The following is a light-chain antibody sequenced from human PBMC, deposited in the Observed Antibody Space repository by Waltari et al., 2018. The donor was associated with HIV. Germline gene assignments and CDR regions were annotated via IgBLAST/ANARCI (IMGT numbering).Light chain of an antibody. CDR1: QGITDS. V-gene: IGKV1-NL1*01. CDR3: HQYYTVPYT. Sequence: DIQMAQSPSSLSASVGSRVTITCRASQGITDSLAWYQHKPGQAPELLVFGASVLETGVPPRFSGSGSGTTYTLTITGLQPEDSATYYCHQYYTVPYTFGQGTNLEI. CDR2: GAS. J-gene: IGKJ2*01.